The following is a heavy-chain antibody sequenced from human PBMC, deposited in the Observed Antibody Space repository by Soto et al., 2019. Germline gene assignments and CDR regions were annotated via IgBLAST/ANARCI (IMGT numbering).Heavy chain of an antibody. D-gene: IGHD6-13*01. CDR2: IYTSGST. V-gene: IGHV4-4*07. CDR1: GGSISSYY. Sequence: QVQLQESGPGLVKPSETLSLTCTVSGGSISSYYWSWIRQPAGKGLEWIGQIYTSGSTNYNPSLKSRVTMSVDTSKNQFSLKLSSVTAADTAVYYCASSGIAAAGFYYYYGMDVWGQGTTVTVSS. J-gene: IGHJ6*02. CDR3: ASSGIAAAGFYYYYGMDV.